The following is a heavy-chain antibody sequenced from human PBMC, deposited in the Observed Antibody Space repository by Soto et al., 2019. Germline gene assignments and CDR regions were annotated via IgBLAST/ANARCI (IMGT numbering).Heavy chain of an antibody. V-gene: IGHV3-23*01. J-gene: IGHJ3*02. CDR3: AKGNPWFPARVLDI. D-gene: IGHD3-10*01. Sequence: EVQLLESGGGLVQPGGSLRLSCAASGFTFSSYAMNWVRQAPGKGLEWVSAISGSGGSTYYADSVKGRFTISRDSSKHTLYLQINSLKAEDTAVYYCAKGNPWFPARVLDIWGQGTMVTVSS. CDR2: ISGSGGST. CDR1: GFTFSSYA.